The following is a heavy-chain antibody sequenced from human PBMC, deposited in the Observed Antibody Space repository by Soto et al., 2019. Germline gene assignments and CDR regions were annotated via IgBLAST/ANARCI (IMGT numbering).Heavy chain of an antibody. J-gene: IGHJ4*02. CDR1: GFTFSNAW. D-gene: IGHD5-12*01. CDR3: TTAVNGYNYFDY. V-gene: IGHV3-15*01. CDR2: IKSKTDGGTT. Sequence: EVQLVESGGGLVKPGGSLRLSCAASGFTFSNAWMSWVRQAPGKGLEWVGRIKSKTDGGTTDYAAPVKGRFTISRDDSKNALYLQMNSLKTEDTAVYYCTTAVNGYNYFDYWGQGTLVTVSS.